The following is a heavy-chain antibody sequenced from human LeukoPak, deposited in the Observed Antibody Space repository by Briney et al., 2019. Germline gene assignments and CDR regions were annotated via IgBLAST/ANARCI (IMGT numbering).Heavy chain of an antibody. Sequence: SVKVSCKASGDSFTNYAIVWVRQAPGQGLEWMGGIVPGFHTTDYAQKFQGRLIITADESTTTAYMELSSLTSEDTAMYYCARWDAHYHEGENWFEPWGQGTLVTVSS. V-gene: IGHV1-69*13. CDR3: ARWDAHYHEGENWFEP. J-gene: IGHJ5*02. CDR2: IVPGFHTT. CDR1: GDSFTNYA. D-gene: IGHD3-22*01.